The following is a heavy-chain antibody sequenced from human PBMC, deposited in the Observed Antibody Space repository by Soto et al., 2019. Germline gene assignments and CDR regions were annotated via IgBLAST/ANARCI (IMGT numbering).Heavy chain of an antibody. CDR1: GYSFPTFW. CDR3: ARSGRNACYNMDV. J-gene: IGHJ6*02. CDR2: IYPGDSDT. D-gene: IGHD1-26*01. Sequence: RGESLKISCKGSGYSFPTFWIGWVRQMPGKGLEWMGVIYPGDSDTRYSPSFQGQVTISADKSISTAYLQWSSLKASDTAMYYCARSGRNACYNMDVWGQGTTVTVSS. V-gene: IGHV5-51*01.